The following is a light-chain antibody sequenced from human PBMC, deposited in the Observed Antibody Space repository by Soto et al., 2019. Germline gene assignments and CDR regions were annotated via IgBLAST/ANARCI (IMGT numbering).Light chain of an antibody. CDR3: QQYNTFSYT. J-gene: IGKJ2*01. Sequence: DIQMTQSPSTLSASVGDRVTITCRASQNINSWLAWYQQKSEKAPKILIYRASILQSGVPSRFSGSGSGTEFTLTISSLPPDDFATYYCQQYNTFSYTFGQGTKLEIK. V-gene: IGKV1-5*03. CDR1: QNINSW. CDR2: RAS.